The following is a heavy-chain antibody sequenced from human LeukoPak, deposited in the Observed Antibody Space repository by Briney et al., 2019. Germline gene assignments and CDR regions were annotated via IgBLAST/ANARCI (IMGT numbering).Heavy chain of an antibody. D-gene: IGHD3-3*01. V-gene: IGHV1-46*01. CDR1: GYTFTSYY. CDR2: INPSGGST. J-gene: IGHJ5*02. CDR3: ARAYDFWSGYYGFDP. Sequence: ASVKVSCKASGYTFTSYYMHWVRQAPGQGLEWMGIINPSGGSTSYAQKFQGRVTMTRDMSTSTVYMELSSLRSDDTAVYYCARAYDFWSGYYGFDPWGQGTLVTVSS.